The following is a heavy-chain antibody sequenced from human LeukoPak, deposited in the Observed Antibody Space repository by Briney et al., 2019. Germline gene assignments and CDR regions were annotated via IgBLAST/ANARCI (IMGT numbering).Heavy chain of an antibody. CDR1: GFTFSSYG. D-gene: IGHD3-3*01. CDR2: IRYDGSNK. Sequence: GGSLRLSCAASGFTFSSYGMHWVRQAPGKGLEWEAFIRYDGSNKYYADSVKVRFTISRDNSKNTLYLQMNSLRAEDTAVYYCAKAPGRGYYMYYFDYWGQGTLVTVSS. CDR3: AKAPGRGYYMYYFDY. V-gene: IGHV3-30*02. J-gene: IGHJ4*02.